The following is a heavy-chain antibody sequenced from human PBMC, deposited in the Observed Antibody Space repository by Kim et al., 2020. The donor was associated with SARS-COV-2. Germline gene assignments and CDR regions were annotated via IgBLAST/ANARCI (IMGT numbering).Heavy chain of an antibody. CDR1: GVSISSSNW. J-gene: IGHJ4*02. D-gene: IGHD6-13*01. V-gene: IGHV4-4*02. CDR3: AKYSGQQQVRGFDY. CDR2: INQSGGT. Sequence: SETLSLTCAVSGVSISSSNWWSWVRQPPGKGLEWIGEINQSGGTNYNPSLKSRVTISVDKSKNQFSLKLSSVTAADTAVYYCAKYSGQQQVRGFDYWGQGTLVTVSS.